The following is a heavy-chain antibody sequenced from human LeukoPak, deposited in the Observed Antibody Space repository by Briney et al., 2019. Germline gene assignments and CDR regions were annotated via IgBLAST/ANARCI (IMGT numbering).Heavy chain of an antibody. D-gene: IGHD3-3*02. Sequence: GGSLRLSCAASGFIVTNAWMNWVRQAPGKGLEWVGRIQSKTDGGKKDYAAPVKGRFTISRDDSKNTLYLQMNSLKTEDTAIYYCTTGIRGDWGQGTLVTVSS. CDR1: GFIVTNAW. CDR2: IQSKTDGGKK. V-gene: IGHV3-15*07. CDR3: TTGIRGD. J-gene: IGHJ4*02.